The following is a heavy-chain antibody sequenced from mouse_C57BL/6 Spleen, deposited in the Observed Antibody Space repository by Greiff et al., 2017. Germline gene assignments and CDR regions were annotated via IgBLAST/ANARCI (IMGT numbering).Heavy chain of an antibody. CDR3: ASSPFYYYGSSYGAY. CDR2: IYPGSGST. Sequence: QVQLKQPGAELVKPGASVKMSCKASGYTFTSYWITWVKQRPGQGLEWIGDIYPGSGSTNYNEKFKSKATLTVDTSSSTAYMQLSSLTSEDSAVYYCASSPFYYYGSSYGAYWGQGTLVTVSA. CDR1: GYTFTSYW. V-gene: IGHV1-55*01. J-gene: IGHJ3*01. D-gene: IGHD1-1*01.